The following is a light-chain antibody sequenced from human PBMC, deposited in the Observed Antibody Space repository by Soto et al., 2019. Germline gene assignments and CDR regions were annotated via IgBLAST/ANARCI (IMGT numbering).Light chain of an antibody. J-gene: IGLJ1*01. CDR1: SSDVGGYNY. V-gene: IGLV2-8*01. CDR3: SSYAGSSNV. CDR2: ELN. Sequence: QSALTQPPSASGSPGQSVAISCTGTSSDVGGYNYVPWYQQYPGKAPKLVVYELNKGPSGVPDRSSGAKSGNPASLTVSGFQAEDEADYYCSSYAGSSNVFGAGTKLTVL.